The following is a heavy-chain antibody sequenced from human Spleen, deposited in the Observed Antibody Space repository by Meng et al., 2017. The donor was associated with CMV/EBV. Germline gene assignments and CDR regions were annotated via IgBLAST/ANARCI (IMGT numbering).Heavy chain of an antibody. J-gene: IGHJ4*02. CDR2: IIPVFRTT. V-gene: IGHV1-69*05. Sequence: ASGGTFSNYGSIWVRQAPGQGLEWIGGIIPVFRTTHYAQNFQGRVTITTDDSASTTYMELNSLKFDDTAFYYCVRGAYSSSWNGLDGWGKGTLVTVSS. D-gene: IGHD6-13*01. CDR3: VRGAYSSSWNGLDG. CDR1: GGTFSNYG.